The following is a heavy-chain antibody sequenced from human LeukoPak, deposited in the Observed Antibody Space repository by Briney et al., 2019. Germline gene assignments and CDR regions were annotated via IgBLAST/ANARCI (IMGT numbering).Heavy chain of an antibody. J-gene: IGHJ4*02. V-gene: IGHV3-30*18. CDR2: ISYDGSNK. CDR3: AKGGAVAAFDY. CDR1: GFTFSSYG. Sequence: PGSSLRLSCAPPGFTFSSYGMHWVRQAPGKGLEWVAVISYDGSNKYYADSVKGRFTISRDNSKNTLYLQMNSLRAEDTAVYYCAKGGAVAAFDYWGQGTLVTVSS. D-gene: IGHD6-19*01.